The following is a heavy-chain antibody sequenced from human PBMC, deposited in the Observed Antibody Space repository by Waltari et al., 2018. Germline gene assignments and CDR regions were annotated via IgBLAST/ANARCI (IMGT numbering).Heavy chain of an antibody. J-gene: IGHJ3*01. CDR1: GGTFRSYA. CDR2: IIPIFGTP. V-gene: IGHV1-69*14. D-gene: IGHD4-17*01. CDR3: ARDPKGTTVIYDAFDL. Sequence: QVHLVQSGAEVKKPGSSVRASCKASGGTFRSYAFNWVRQAPGQGLEWMGGIIPIFGTPIYAQKFQGRVTITADTSTTTAYMELSSLRFEDTAVYYCARDPKGTTVIYDAFDLWGQGTMVSVSS.